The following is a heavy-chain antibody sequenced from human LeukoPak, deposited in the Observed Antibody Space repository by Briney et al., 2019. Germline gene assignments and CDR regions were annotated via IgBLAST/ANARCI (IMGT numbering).Heavy chain of an antibody. Sequence: SETLSLTCTVSGGSISSSSYYWGWIRQPPGKGLEWIGSIYHSGSTNYNPSLKSRVTISVDKSKNQFSLKLSSVTAADTAVYYCAKGGQLWSLDYWGQGTLVTVSS. CDR1: GGSISSSSYY. CDR3: AKGGQLWSLDY. D-gene: IGHD5-18*01. V-gene: IGHV4-39*07. CDR2: IYHSGST. J-gene: IGHJ4*02.